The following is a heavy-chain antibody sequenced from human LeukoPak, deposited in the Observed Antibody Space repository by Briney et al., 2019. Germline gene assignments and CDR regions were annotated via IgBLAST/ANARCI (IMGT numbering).Heavy chain of an antibody. Sequence: GGSLRLSCAASGFTFSDYFMSWTRQAPGKGLEWVSYSSSSGSTINYADSVKGRFTISRDNAKNSLYLQMNSLRAEDTAVYYCARDTGVGYFDYWGQGTLVTVSS. J-gene: IGHJ4*02. D-gene: IGHD4-23*01. CDR1: GFTFSDYF. CDR3: ARDTGVGYFDY. CDR2: SSSSGSTI. V-gene: IGHV3-11*04.